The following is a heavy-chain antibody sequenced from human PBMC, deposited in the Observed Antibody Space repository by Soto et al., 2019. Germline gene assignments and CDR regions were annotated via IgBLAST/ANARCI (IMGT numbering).Heavy chain of an antibody. J-gene: IGHJ6*02. Sequence: SETLSLTCAVSGGSISSGGYSWSWIRQPPGKGLEWIGYMHYSGSTYHNPSLKSRVTISVDKSKNQFSLKLSSVTAADTAVYYCARVSGSYYYGMDVWGQGTTVTVSS. CDR1: GGSISSGGYS. CDR3: ARVSGSYYYGMDV. V-gene: IGHV4-30-4*07. CDR2: MHYSGST.